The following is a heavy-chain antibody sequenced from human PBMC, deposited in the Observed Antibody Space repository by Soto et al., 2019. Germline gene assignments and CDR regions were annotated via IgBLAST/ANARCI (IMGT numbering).Heavy chain of an antibody. J-gene: IGHJ4*02. CDR3: VRDSPIGSTYSGYDAIDS. CDR2: TIPLLNVA. D-gene: IGHD5-12*01. CDR1: GGTFSTST. V-gene: IGHV1-69*04. Sequence: SVKVSCKASGGTFSTSTFTWVRQAPGQGLEWMGRTIPLLNVADYAQDFQGRVTITADKSTSTAYMELTSLTSKDTAVYYCVRDSPIGSTYSGYDAIDSWGQGTLVTVSS.